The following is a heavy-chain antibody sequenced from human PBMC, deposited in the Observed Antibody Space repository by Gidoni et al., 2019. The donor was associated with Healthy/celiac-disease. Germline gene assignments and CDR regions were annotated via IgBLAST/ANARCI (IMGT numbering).Heavy chain of an antibody. CDR1: GGSISSSSYY. Sequence: QLQLPESGPGLVKPSETLSLTCTVAGGSISSSSYYWGWIRQPPGKGLEWIWSIYYSGSTYYNPSLKSRVTISVDTSKNQFSLQLSSVTAADTAVYYCARQGDTNWGLFWYFALWGRGTLVTVSS. CDR3: ARQGDTNWGLFWYFAL. D-gene: IGHD7-27*01. J-gene: IGHJ2*01. CDR2: IYYSGST. V-gene: IGHV4-39*01.